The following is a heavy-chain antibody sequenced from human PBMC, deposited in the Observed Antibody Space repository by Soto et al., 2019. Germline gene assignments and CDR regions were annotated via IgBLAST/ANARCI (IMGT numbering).Heavy chain of an antibody. CDR2: IKQDGSEK. Sequence: LRLSCAASGFTFSSYWMSWVRQAPGKGLEWVANIKQDGSEKYYVDSVKGRFTISRDNAKNSLYLQMNSLRAEDTAVYYCAKEVDLRKIASSSSWRNYFDYWGQGTLVTVSS. D-gene: IGHD6-13*01. J-gene: IGHJ4*02. CDR1: GFTFSSYW. CDR3: AKEVDLRKIASSSSWRNYFDY. V-gene: IGHV3-7*03.